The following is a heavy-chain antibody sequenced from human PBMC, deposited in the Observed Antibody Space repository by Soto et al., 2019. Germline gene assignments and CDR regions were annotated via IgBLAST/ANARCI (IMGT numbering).Heavy chain of an antibody. CDR3: AKYYDYGDYEKTAFDI. CDR1: GFTFSSYA. CDR2: ISGSGGST. D-gene: IGHD4-17*01. Sequence: EVQLLESGGGLVQPGGSLRLSCAASGFTFSSYAMSWVRQAPGKGLEWVSAISGSGGSTYYADSVTGRFTISRDNYKNTLYLQMNSLRAEDTAVYYCAKYYDYGDYEKTAFDIWGQGTMVTVSS. V-gene: IGHV3-23*01. J-gene: IGHJ3*02.